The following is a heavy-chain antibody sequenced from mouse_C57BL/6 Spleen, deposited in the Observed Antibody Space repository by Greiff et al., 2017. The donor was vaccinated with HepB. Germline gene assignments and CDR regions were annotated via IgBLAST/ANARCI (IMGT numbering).Heavy chain of an antibody. Sequence: QVQLQQSGAELVKPGASVKMSCKASGYTFTSYWITWVKQRPGQGLEWIGDIYPGSGSTNYNEKFKSKATLTVDTSSSTAYMQLSSLTSEDSAVYYCAIGYDAYFDYWGQSTTLTVSS. CDR3: AIGYDAYFDY. CDR2: IYPGSGST. V-gene: IGHV1-55*01. D-gene: IGHD2-2*01. J-gene: IGHJ2*01. CDR1: GYTFTSYW.